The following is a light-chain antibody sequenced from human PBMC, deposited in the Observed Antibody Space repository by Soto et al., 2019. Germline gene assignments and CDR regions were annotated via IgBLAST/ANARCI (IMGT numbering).Light chain of an antibody. CDR2: GAS. J-gene: IGKJ1*01. V-gene: IGKV3-15*01. Sequence: ERVMTQSPATFSVSPVERVTLSCRASQSVRINLAWYQQKPGQAPRLLIYGASTRATGIPARFSGSGSGTEFTLTISSLQAEDLAVYYCQQYNIWPTFGQGTKVDIK. CDR1: QSVRIN. CDR3: QQYNIWPT.